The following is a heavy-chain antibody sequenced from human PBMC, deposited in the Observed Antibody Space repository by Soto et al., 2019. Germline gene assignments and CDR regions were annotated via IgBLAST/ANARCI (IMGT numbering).Heavy chain of an antibody. D-gene: IGHD3-10*01. J-gene: IGHJ4*02. V-gene: IGHV3-23*01. CDR3: AKDRDYPRDYFHY. CDR2: VSGNGQGI. CDR1: GFTFSSYA. Sequence: LRLSCAASGFTFSSYAMSWVRQAPGKGLEWVSAVSGNGQGIYYADSVRGRFTISRDNSKNTVFLHMDSLRAEDTAVYYCAKDRDYPRDYFHYWGQGTLVTVSS.